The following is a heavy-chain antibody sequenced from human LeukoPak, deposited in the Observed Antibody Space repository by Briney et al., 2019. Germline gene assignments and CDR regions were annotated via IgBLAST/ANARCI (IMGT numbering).Heavy chain of an antibody. Sequence: GGSLRLSCAASGFTFSTYEMNWVRQAPGKGLEWVSYIFNSDDTIKYADSVKGRFTISRDNAKNSLYLQMNSLRAEDTALYYCARGGLTIFGVVNYMDVWGKGTTVTVSS. CDR2: IFNSDDTI. J-gene: IGHJ6*03. CDR1: GFTFSTYE. D-gene: IGHD3-3*01. V-gene: IGHV3-48*03. CDR3: ARGGLTIFGVVNYMDV.